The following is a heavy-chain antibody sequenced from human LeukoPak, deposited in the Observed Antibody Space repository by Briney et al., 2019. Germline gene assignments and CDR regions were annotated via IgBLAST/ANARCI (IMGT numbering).Heavy chain of an antibody. D-gene: IGHD6-13*01. CDR3: AREGYSSSWYSVHWFDP. J-gene: IGHJ5*02. CDR2: TYYRSKWYN. CDR1: GDSVSSNSAA. V-gene: IGHV6-1*01. Sequence: SRTLSLTCAISGDSVSSNSAAGNWIRHSPSRGLEWLGRTYYRSKWYNDYAVSVKSRITINPDTSKNQFSLQLNSVTPEDTAVYYCAREGYSSSWYSVHWFDPWGQGTLVTVSS.